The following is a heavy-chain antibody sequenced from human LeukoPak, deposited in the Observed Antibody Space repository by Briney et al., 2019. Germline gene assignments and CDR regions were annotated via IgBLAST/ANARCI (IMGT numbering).Heavy chain of an antibody. D-gene: IGHD5-24*01. V-gene: IGHV3-30-3*01. CDR3: ARDWGWLQNGDYFDY. Sequence: GRSLRLSCAASGFTFSSYAMHWVRQAPGKGLEWVAVISYDGSNKYYEDSVKGRFTISRDNSKNTLHLHMNSLRAEDTAVYYCARDWGWLQNGDYFDYWGQGTLVTVSS. CDR1: GFTFSSYA. CDR2: ISYDGSNK. J-gene: IGHJ4*02.